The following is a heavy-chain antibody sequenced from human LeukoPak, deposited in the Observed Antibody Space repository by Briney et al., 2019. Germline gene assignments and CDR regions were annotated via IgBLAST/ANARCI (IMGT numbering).Heavy chain of an antibody. D-gene: IGHD2-15*01. CDR1: GGSISGYY. CDR3: AREASLSSGGFNSDAFDI. Sequence: PSETLSLTCSVSGGSISGYYWSWIRQPPGKGLEWIGYIYYSGSTNYNPSLKSRVTISVDTSKNQFSLKLSSVTAADTAVYYCAREASLSSGGFNSDAFDIWGQGTMVTVSS. CDR2: IYYSGST. V-gene: IGHV4-59*01. J-gene: IGHJ3*02.